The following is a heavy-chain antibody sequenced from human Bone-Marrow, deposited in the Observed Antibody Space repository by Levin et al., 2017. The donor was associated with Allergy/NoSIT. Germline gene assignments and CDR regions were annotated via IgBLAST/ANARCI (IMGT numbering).Heavy chain of an antibody. CDR3: AKDLYGDYTGDY. V-gene: IGHV3-23*01. CDR2: ISGSDGST. D-gene: IGHD4-17*01. CDR1: GFTFSNYA. J-gene: IGHJ4*02. Sequence: GESLKISCAASGFTFSNYAMSWVRQAPGKGLEWVSLISGSDGSTYYADSVKGRFTISRDNPKNTLYLQMNSLRVEDTAVYYYAKDLYGDYTGDYWGQGTLVTVSS.